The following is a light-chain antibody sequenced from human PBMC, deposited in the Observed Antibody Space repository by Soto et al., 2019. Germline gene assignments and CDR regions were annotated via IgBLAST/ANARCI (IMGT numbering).Light chain of an antibody. CDR1: QRVSGGF. CDR3: QQYGSSPS. J-gene: IGKJ1*01. V-gene: IGKV3D-20*01. Sequence: EIVLTQSPATLSLSPGERATLYCGASQRVSGGFLAWYQQKPGLAPRLILYDTSFRATGIPDRFSGSGSATDFTLTISRLAPEDFAVYYCQQYGSSPSFGQGTKVDIK. CDR2: DTS.